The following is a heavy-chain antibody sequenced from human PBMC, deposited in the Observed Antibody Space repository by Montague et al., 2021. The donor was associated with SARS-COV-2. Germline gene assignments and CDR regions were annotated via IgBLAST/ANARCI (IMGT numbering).Heavy chain of an antibody. CDR1: GFSLSTSGVG. Sequence: PALVKPTQTLTLTCTFSGFSLSTSGVGVGWIRQPPGKALEWLALICWDDDKRSSPSLKSRLTITMDTSKNQVVLTMTNMDPVDTATYYCAHRRGLLVSDGFDSWGQGKMGTVSS. CDR3: AHRRGLLVSDGFDS. D-gene: IGHD1-26*01. J-gene: IGHJ3*02. CDR2: ICWDDDK. V-gene: IGHV2-5*02.